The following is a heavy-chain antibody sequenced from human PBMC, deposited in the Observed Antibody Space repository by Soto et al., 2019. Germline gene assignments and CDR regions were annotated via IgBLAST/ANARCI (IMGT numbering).Heavy chain of an antibody. CDR3: ARMYSSGWYVPVLSVWSTPDFDY. J-gene: IGHJ4*02. D-gene: IGHD6-19*01. V-gene: IGHV1-18*01. CDR1: GYTFTSYG. Sequence: ASVKVSCKASGYTFTSYGISWVRQAPGQGLEWMGWISAYNGNTNYAQKLQGRVTMTTDTSTSTAYMELRSLRSDDTAVYYCARMYSSGWYVPVLSVWSTPDFDYWGQGTLVTVSS. CDR2: ISAYNGNT.